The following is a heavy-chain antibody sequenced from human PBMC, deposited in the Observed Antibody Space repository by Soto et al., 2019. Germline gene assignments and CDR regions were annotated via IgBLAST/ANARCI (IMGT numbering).Heavy chain of an antibody. V-gene: IGHV1-69*01. J-gene: IGHJ6*02. CDR2: IIPIPGTA. CDR1: GGTFSSYA. CDR3: ARAQGSSTSLEIYYYYYYGMDV. D-gene: IGHD2-2*01. Sequence: QVQLVQSGAEVKKPVSSVKVSCKASGGTFSSYAISWVRQAPGQGLEWMGGIIPIPGTANYAQKFQGRVKITADESTSTAYMELSSLRSEDTAVYYCARAQGSSTSLEIYYYYYYGMDVWGQGTTVTVSS.